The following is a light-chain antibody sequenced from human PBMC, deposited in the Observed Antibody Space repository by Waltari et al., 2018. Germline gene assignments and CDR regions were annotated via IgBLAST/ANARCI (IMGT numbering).Light chain of an antibody. Sequence: ETVMTQSPATLSVPPGERATPSCRASQSISNKLAWYQQKPGQAPRLLIYGASTRATGFPARFGGSGSGTEFTLTISSLQSEDFAVYYCHQYTDWPPTFGQGTKVEVK. CDR2: GAS. CDR1: QSISNK. J-gene: IGKJ1*01. CDR3: HQYTDWPPT. V-gene: IGKV3-15*01.